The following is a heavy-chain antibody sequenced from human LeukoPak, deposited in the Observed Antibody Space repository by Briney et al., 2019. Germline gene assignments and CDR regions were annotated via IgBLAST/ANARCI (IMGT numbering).Heavy chain of an antibody. D-gene: IGHD5-24*01. CDR1: GGSISSYY. J-gene: IGHJ4*02. Sequence: SETLSLTCTVSGGSISSYYWSWIRQPPGKGLEWIGYIYYSGSTNYNPSLKSRVTISVDTSKNQFPLKLSSVTAADTAVYYCARGRGWLQPFDYWGQGTLVTVSS. CDR3: ARGRGWLQPFDY. V-gene: IGHV4-59*01. CDR2: IYYSGST.